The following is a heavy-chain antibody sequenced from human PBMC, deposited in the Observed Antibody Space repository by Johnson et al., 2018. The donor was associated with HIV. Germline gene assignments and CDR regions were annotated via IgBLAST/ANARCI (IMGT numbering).Heavy chain of an antibody. CDR3: ARDQSSRQAFDI. D-gene: IGHD6-6*01. CDR2: IRYDGSNK. CDR1: GFTFSSYG. V-gene: IGHV3-30*02. J-gene: IGHJ3*02. Sequence: QVQLVESGGGVVQPGRSLRLSCAASGFTFSSYGMHWVRQAPGKGLEWVAFIRYDGSNKYYADSVKGRFTISRDNSKNTLYLQMNSLRAEDTAVYYYARDQSSRQAFDIWGQGTMVTVSS.